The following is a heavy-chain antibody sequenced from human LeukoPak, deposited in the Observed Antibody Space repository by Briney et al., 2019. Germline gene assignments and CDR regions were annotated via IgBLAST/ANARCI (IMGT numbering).Heavy chain of an antibody. J-gene: IGHJ6*03. Sequence: SETLSLTCTVSGGSISSYYWSWIRQSPVKGLQWIGYIYLSGSAFYNPSIETRVTISLETSENQCSLKLSSVTAADTAVYYCARRNHYFYYMDAWGKGTTVTVSS. V-gene: IGHV4-4*09. CDR2: IYLSGSA. CDR3: ARRNHYFYYMDA. CDR1: GGSISSYY. D-gene: IGHD1-14*01.